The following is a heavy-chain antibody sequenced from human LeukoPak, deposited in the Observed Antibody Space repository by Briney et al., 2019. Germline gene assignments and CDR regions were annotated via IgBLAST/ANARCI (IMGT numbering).Heavy chain of an antibody. V-gene: IGHV4-39*07. J-gene: IGHJ3*02. Sequence: SETLSLTCAVSGVSISGSYYYWGWIRQPPGKGLEWIGEIYHSGSTNYNPSLKSRVTISVDKSKNQFSLKLSSVTAADTAVYYCATALPFGELLVSGAFDIWGQGTMVTVSS. D-gene: IGHD3-10*01. CDR3: ATALPFGELLVSGAFDI. CDR2: IYHSGST. CDR1: GVSISGSYYY.